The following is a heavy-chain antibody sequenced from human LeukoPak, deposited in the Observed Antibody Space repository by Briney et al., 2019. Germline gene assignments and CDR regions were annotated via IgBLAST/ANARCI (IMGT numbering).Heavy chain of an antibody. CDR3: ARQGLGSYFLDY. CDR1: GFTFSSYG. D-gene: IGHD3-10*01. J-gene: IGHJ4*02. V-gene: IGHV3-33*01. Sequence: GGSLRLSCAASGFTFSSYGMHWVRQAPGKGLEWVTVIYHDGSKRYYVDSVKGRFTISRDNSRNMVYLQMNSLRAEDTAMYYCARQGLGSYFLDYWGQGTLVTVSS. CDR2: IYHDGSKR.